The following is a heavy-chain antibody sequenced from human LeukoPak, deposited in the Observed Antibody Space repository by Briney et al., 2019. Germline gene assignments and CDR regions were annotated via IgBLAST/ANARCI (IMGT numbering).Heavy chain of an antibody. CDR3: ARGGIEEMATTPFDY. CDR1: GGSFSGYY. Sequence: SETLSLTCAVYGGSFSGYYWSWIRQPPGKGLEWIGEINHSGSTNYNPSLKSRVTISVDTSKNQFSLKLSSVTAADTAVYYCARGGIEEMATTPFDYWGQGTLVTVSS. D-gene: IGHD5-12*01. V-gene: IGHV4-34*01. CDR2: INHSGST. J-gene: IGHJ4*02.